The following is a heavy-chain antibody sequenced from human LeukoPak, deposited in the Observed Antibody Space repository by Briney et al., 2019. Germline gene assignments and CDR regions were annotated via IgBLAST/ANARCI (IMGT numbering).Heavy chain of an antibody. Sequence: PSETLSLTCTVSGGSISSSSYYWGWIRQPPGKGLEWIGSIYYSGSTYYNPSLKSRVTISVETSKSQFSLKLSSVTAADTAVYYCAREDLTTVVTDYWGQGTLVTVSS. J-gene: IGHJ4*02. V-gene: IGHV4-39*07. D-gene: IGHD4-23*01. CDR3: AREDLTTVVTDY. CDR2: IYYSGST. CDR1: GGSISSSSYY.